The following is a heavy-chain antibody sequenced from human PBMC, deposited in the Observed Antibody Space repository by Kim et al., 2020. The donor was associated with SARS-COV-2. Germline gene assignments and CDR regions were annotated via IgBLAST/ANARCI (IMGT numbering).Heavy chain of an antibody. CDR2: IRSKAYGGTP. V-gene: IGHV3-49*03. J-gene: IGHJ4*02. Sequence: GGSLRLSCTASGFTFGDYAMNWIRQAAGKGLEWVGVIRSKAYGGTPEYAASVKGRFTISRDDSKSIAYLQMNSLKTEDTAVYYCSPSGVDLFRRFHFWGQGTLVTVSS. CDR1: GFTFGDYA. D-gene: IGHD3-3*01. CDR3: SPSGVDLFRRFHF.